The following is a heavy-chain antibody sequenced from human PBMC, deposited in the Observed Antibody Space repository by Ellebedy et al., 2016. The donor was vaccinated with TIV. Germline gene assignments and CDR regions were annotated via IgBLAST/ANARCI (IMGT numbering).Heavy chain of an antibody. J-gene: IGHJ6*02. D-gene: IGHD2-15*01. CDR2: ISAYNGNT. V-gene: IGHV1-18*04. Sequence: AASVKVSCKASGYTFTSYGISWVRQAPGQGLEWMGWISAYNGNTNYAQKLQGRVTMTTDTSTSTAYMELRSLRSDDTAVYYCARIPVVAAIYYYGMDVWGQGTTVTVSS. CDR1: GYTFTSYG. CDR3: ARIPVVAAIYYYGMDV.